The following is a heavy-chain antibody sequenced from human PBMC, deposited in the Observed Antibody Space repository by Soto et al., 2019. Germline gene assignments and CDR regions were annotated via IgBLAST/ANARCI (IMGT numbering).Heavy chain of an antibody. D-gene: IGHD3-16*01. CDR3: AKEGPYVYVWGTIRKFDF. Sequence: QVLLVQSGAEVKKPGSSVKVSCKASGGTFNFYAISWVRQAPGQGLEWMGGIIPMFGTANYTQKFQGRVTITADESTSTAYMELNSPRPEDTAVYYCAKEGPYVYVWGTIRKFDFWGQATLVTVSS. CDR2: IIPMFGTA. J-gene: IGHJ4*02. V-gene: IGHV1-69*01. CDR1: GGTFNFYA.